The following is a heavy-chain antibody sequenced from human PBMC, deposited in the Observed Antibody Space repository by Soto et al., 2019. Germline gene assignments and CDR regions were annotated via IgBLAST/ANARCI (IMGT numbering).Heavy chain of an antibody. D-gene: IGHD3-22*01. CDR1: GGSFNRHT. J-gene: IGHJ4*02. CDR2: IIPIFGTA. V-gene: IGHV1-69*01. Sequence: QVQLVQSGAEVRKPGSSVRVSCKASGGSFNRHTISWVRQAPGQGLEWMGGIIPIFGTANHAQKIQGRVTIIAEESTSKVYMELSSLRSDDTAIYYCARGWGYDSTDYYYAYWGQGTLVIVSS. CDR3: ARGWGYDSTDYYYAY.